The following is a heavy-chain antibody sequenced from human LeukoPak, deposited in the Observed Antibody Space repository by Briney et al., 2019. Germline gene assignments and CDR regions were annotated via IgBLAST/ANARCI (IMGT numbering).Heavy chain of an antibody. CDR1: GDSVSSNIAA. J-gene: IGHJ4*02. CDR2: TYYRSKWYS. Sequence: SQTLSLTCAISGDSVSSNIAAWNWSRQSPSRGLEWLGRTYYRSKWYSDYAVSVKSRITINPDTSKNQFSLQLNSVTPEDTAVYYCARAYGHLDFWGQGILVTVSS. CDR3: ARAYGHLDF. V-gene: IGHV6-1*01. D-gene: IGHD4-17*01.